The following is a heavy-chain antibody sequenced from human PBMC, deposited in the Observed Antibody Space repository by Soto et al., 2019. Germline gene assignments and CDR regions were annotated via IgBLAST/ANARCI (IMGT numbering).Heavy chain of an antibody. V-gene: IGHV3-30-3*01. CDR1: GFTFSSYA. Sequence: SLRLSCAASGFTFSSYAMHWVRQAPGKGLEWVAVISYDGSNKYYADSVKGRFTISRDNSKNTLYLQMNSLRAEDTAVYYCARDPNVANLWNSSGYYWGGYYFDYWGQG. CDR3: ARDPNVANLWNSSGYYWGGYYFDY. CDR2: ISYDGSNK. D-gene: IGHD3-22*01. J-gene: IGHJ4*02.